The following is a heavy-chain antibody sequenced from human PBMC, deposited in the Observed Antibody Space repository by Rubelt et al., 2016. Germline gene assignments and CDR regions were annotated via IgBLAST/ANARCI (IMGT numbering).Heavy chain of an antibody. Sequence: GSIYYSGSTNYNPSLKSRVTISVDTSKNQFSLKLSSVTAADTAVYYCARVSSGYCSGGSCGGGYWGQGTLVTVSS. V-gene: IGHV4-39*07. J-gene: IGHJ4*02. CDR2: IYYSGST. D-gene: IGHD2-15*01. CDR3: ARVSSGYCSGGSCGGGY.